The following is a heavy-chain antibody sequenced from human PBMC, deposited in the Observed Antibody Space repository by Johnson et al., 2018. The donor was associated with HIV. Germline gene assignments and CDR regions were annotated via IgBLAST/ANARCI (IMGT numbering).Heavy chain of an antibody. J-gene: IGHJ3*02. V-gene: IGHV3-20*04. CDR2: INWNGGST. CDR3: AILFRDAFDI. Sequence: VQLVESGGGVVRPGGSLRLSCTASGFTFDYYDMNWVRQAPGKGLEWVSGINWNGGSTGYADSVKGRFTISRDNAKNTLYLQMNSLRAEDTAVYYCAILFRDAFDIWGQGTMVTVSS. D-gene: IGHD2-21*01. CDR1: GFTFDYYD.